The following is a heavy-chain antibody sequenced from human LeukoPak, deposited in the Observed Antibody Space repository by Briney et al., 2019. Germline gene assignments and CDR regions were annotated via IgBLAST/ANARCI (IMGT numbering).Heavy chain of an antibody. D-gene: IGHD6-13*01. CDR2: VSDSGTNT. J-gene: IGHJ4*02. Sequence: GGSLRLSCAASGFTFSSHAMTWVRQAPGKGLEWVSSVSDSGTNTYYADSVKDRFTISRDNSKNTLYLQMNSLRAEDTAVYYCGKASMGSRLFDYWGQGTPVTVSS. CDR1: GFTFSSHA. V-gene: IGHV3-23*01. CDR3: GKASMGSRLFDY.